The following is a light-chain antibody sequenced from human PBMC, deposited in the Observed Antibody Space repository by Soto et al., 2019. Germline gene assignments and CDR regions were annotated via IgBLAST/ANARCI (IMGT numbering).Light chain of an antibody. CDR3: QHYNSYSEA. V-gene: IGKV1-5*01. J-gene: IGKJ1*01. Sequence: DIQMTQSPSTLSASVVDRVTITCRASQSISTWLAWYQQEPGKAPKVLIYAASSLQSGVPSRFSGSGSGTDFTLTISSLQPDDFATYYCQHYNSYSEAFGQGTKVDIK. CDR2: AAS. CDR1: QSISTW.